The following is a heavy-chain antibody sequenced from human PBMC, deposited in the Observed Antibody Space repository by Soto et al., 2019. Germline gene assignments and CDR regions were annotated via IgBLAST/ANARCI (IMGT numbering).Heavy chain of an antibody. CDR2: IVPVFTSV. Sequence: QVQLVQSGAEVKRPGSSVKVSCKASGGAFNNYAIYCVRQAPGQGLECVGTIVPVFTSVYDAPRFQGRLTITADGSTDTVYMMLTSLKSEDTAVYYCAREMPSNAAAYFYYGLNVWGQGTSVTVSS. CDR1: GGAFNNYA. J-gene: IGHJ6*02. V-gene: IGHV1-69*18. CDR3: AREMPSNAAAYFYYGLNV. D-gene: IGHD2-2*01.